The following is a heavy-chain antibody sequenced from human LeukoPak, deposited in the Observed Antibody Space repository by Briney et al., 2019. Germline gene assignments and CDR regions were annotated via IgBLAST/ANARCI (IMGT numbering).Heavy chain of an antibody. J-gene: IGHJ4*02. CDR1: GGSFSGYY. CDR3: ARALLEWDFDY. D-gene: IGHD3-3*01. CDR2: INHSGST. V-gene: IGHV4-34*01. Sequence: SETLSLTCAVYGGSFSGYYWSWIRQPPGKGLEWIGEINHSGSTNYNPSLKSRVTISVDKSKNQFSLKLSSVTAADTAVYYCARALLEWDFDYWGQGTLVTVSS.